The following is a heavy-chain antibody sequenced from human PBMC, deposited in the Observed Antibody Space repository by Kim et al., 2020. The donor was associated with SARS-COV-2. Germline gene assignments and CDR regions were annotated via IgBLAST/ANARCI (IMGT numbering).Heavy chain of an antibody. J-gene: IGHJ4*02. Sequence: VKGRLTICRDNAKNSLYLQMNSLRAEDTNLYHCARALDCSSTSCYRVFDYWGQGTLVTVSS. CDR3: ARALDCSSTSCYRVFDY. V-gene: IGHV3-20*01. D-gene: IGHD2-2*01.